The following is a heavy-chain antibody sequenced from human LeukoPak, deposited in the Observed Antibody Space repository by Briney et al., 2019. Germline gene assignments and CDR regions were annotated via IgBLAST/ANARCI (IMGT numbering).Heavy chain of an antibody. CDR2: IRQGGYEK. D-gene: IGHD5-12*01. V-gene: IGHV3-7*03. J-gene: IGHJ4*02. Sequence: GVSLRLSCAASVFPYSSYCMMWVRQAPGKGLECLANIRQGGYEKYCVDCVKGRFTISRDNAKNSLYVQMTSLREENTAVYYCARVHDYSGYERKYSFVYWGQGTLVTVSS. CDR3: ARVHDYSGYERKYSFVY. CDR1: VFPYSSYC.